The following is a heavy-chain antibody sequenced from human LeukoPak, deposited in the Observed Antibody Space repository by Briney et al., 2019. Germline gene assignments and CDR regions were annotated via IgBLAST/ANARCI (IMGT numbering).Heavy chain of an antibody. Sequence: PGGSLRLSCAASGFTFRSYSMNWVRQAPGKGLEWVSYISSSSDTIYYADSVKGRFTISRDNAKNSLYLQMNSLRDEDTAVYYCARGTSGWGGYGMDVWGQGTTVTVSS. CDR3: ARGTSGWGGYGMDV. CDR2: ISSSSDTI. V-gene: IGHV3-48*02. CDR1: GFTFRSYS. J-gene: IGHJ6*02. D-gene: IGHD6-19*01.